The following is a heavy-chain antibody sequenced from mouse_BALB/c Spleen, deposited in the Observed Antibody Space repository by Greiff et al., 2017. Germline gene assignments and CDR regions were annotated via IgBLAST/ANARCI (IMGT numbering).Heavy chain of an antibody. V-gene: IGHV7-3*02. CDR2: IRNKANGYTT. CDR3: ARALGFDY. Sequence: EVMLVESGGGLVQPGGSLRLSCATSGFTFTDYYMSWVRQPPGKALEWLGFIRNKANGYTTEYSASVKGRFTISRDNSQSILYLQMNTLRAEDSATYYCARALGFDYWGQGTTLTVSS. D-gene: IGHD4-1*01. J-gene: IGHJ2*01. CDR1: GFTFTDYY.